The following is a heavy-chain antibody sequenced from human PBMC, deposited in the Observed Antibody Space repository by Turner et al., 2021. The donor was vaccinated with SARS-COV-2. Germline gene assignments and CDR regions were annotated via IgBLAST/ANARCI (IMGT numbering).Heavy chain of an antibody. D-gene: IGHD4-17*01. CDR3: AKDQTVATLDYYYSMDV. J-gene: IGHJ6*02. V-gene: IGHV3-23*01. Sequence: EVQLLESGGGLVQPGGSLILSCVASGFTFGSYAMSWVRQAPGKGVEWVSAISGSGGTTYYADSVKGQFTISRDKSKNTLYLQMNSLRAEDTALYYCAKDQTVATLDYYYSMDVWGQGTTVTVSS. CDR2: ISGSGGTT. CDR1: GFTFGSYA.